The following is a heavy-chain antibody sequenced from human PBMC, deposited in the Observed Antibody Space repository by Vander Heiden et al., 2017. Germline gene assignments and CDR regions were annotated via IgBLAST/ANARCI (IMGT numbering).Heavy chain of an antibody. CDR1: GYTFTSYD. CDR3: ARSARGDYDFCSGYPDDAVDI. CDR2: RNPSSGNP. V-gene: IGHV1-8*01. Sequence: QVQLVQSGAEVNKPGASVKVSCKASGYTFTSYDINWVRPATGQGLAWMGWRNPSSGNPGYAEKFQGRVTMTRDTSISTGYMVLSSLRSEDTAVYYCARSARGDYDFCSGYPDDAVDIWGQGTMVTVSS. J-gene: IGHJ3*02. D-gene: IGHD3-3*01.